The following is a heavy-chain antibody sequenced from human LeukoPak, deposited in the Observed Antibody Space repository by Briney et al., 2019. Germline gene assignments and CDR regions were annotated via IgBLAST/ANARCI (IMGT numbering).Heavy chain of an antibody. Sequence: SETLSLTCAVSGYSISSGYYWGWIRQPPGKGLEWIGSIYHSGSTYYNPSLKSRVTMSVETSKNQFSLKLSSVTAADTAVYYYARDYYGSGSRDWFDPWGQGTLVTVSS. V-gene: IGHV4-38-2*02. CDR2: IYHSGST. CDR3: ARDYYGSGSRDWFDP. J-gene: IGHJ5*02. D-gene: IGHD3-10*01. CDR1: GYSISSGYY.